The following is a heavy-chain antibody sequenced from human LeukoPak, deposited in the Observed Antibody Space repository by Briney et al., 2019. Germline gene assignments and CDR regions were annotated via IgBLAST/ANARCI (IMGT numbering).Heavy chain of an antibody. Sequence: PSETLSLTCTVSGGSVSSGSYYWSWIRQPPGKGLEWIGYIYYSGSTNYNPSLKSRVTISVDTSKNQFSLKLSSVTAADTAVYYCAREEWEPTGYNWFDPWGQGTLVTVSS. V-gene: IGHV4-61*01. CDR3: AREEWEPTGYNWFDP. CDR1: GGSVSSGSYY. J-gene: IGHJ5*02. CDR2: IYYSGST. D-gene: IGHD1-26*01.